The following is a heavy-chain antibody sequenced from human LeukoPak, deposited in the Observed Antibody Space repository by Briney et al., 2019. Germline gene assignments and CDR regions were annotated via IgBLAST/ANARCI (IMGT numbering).Heavy chain of an antibody. CDR3: ARARGDIVVVPAAIWFDP. J-gene: IGHJ5*02. Sequence: ASVKVSCKASGYTFTGYYMHWVRQVPGQGLEWMGWIKPNSGGTNYAQKFQGRVSMTRDTSISTAYMELSRLRSDDTAVYYCARARGDIVVVPAAIWFDPWGQGTLVTVSS. CDR2: IKPNSGGT. V-gene: IGHV1-2*02. CDR1: GYTFTGYY. D-gene: IGHD2-2*01.